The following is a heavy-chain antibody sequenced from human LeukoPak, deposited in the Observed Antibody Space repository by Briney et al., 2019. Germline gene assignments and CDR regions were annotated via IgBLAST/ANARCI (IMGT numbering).Heavy chain of an antibody. Sequence: GGSLRLSCAASGFTFSSYGMSWVRQAPGKGLEWVSAISGSGGSTYYADSVKGRFTISRDNSKNTLCLQMNSLRAEDTAVYYCAKDRGYGDSFDYWGQGTLVTVSS. CDR2: ISGSGGST. D-gene: IGHD4-17*01. CDR1: GFTFSSYG. CDR3: AKDRGYGDSFDY. V-gene: IGHV3-23*01. J-gene: IGHJ4*02.